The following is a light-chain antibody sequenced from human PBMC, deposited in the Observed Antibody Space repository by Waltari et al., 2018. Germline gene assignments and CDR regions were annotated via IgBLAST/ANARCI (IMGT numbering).Light chain of an antibody. CDR2: EGS. Sequence: QSALTQPASVSGSPGQSVTISCTGSSSDVGRFNLVSWYQQYPGKAPKLILYEGSKRPSGVSSRFSGSRSGNTASLTISGLQTEDEADYHCCSYAGRNIYVFGTGTKVTVL. J-gene: IGLJ1*01. CDR1: SSDVGRFNL. V-gene: IGLV2-23*01. CDR3: CSYAGRNIYV.